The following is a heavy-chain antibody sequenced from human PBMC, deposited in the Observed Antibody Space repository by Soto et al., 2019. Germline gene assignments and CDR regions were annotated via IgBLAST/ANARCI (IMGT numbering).Heavy chain of an antibody. V-gene: IGHV4-59*01. Sequence: PSETLSLTCTVSGGSISSYYWSWIRQPPGKGLEWIGYIYYSGSTNYNPSLKSRVTISVDTSKNQFSLKLSSVTAADTAVYYCARENSSGWYFPCPWGQGTLVTVSS. J-gene: IGHJ5*02. CDR1: GGSISSYY. CDR2: IYYSGST. CDR3: ARENSSGWYFPCP. D-gene: IGHD6-19*01.